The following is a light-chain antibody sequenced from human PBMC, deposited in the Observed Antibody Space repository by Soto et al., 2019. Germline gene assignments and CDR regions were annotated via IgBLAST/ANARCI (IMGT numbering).Light chain of an antibody. Sequence: QPVLTQPASVSGSPGQSITISSTGTSSDVGLYNLVSWYQQLPGKAPKLIIYEVNARPSGSSDRFSGSKSGNTASLTISGVQDEDVADYYCFSYVGSSILMFGGGTKLTVL. CDR3: FSYVGSSILM. CDR1: SSDVGLYNL. J-gene: IGLJ3*02. CDR2: EVN. V-gene: IGLV2-23*02.